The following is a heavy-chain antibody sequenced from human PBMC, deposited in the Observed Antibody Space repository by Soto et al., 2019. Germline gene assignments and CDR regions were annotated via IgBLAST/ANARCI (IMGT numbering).Heavy chain of an antibody. D-gene: IGHD5-12*01. CDR3: SKWDGYGDQ. CDR1: GFTFSTHS. Sequence: EVQLLESGGGLVQPGGSLRLSCAASGFTFSTHSMTWVRQAPGEGLEWVCGISGGGDSTHYADSVKGRFTISRDNSKNMVYLQMNSLTADDTAVYFCSKWDGYGDQWGQGTLVTVSS. CDR2: ISGGGDST. J-gene: IGHJ5*02. V-gene: IGHV3-23*01.